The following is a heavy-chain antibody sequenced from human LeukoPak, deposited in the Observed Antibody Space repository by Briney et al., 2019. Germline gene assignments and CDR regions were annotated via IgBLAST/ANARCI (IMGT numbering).Heavy chain of an antibody. Sequence: GGSLRLSCAASGFTFSSYGMHWVRQAPGKGLEWVAVISYDGSNKYYADSVKGRFTISRDNSKDTLYLQMNSLRAEDTAVYYCAKLEVGATFDYWGQGTLVTVSS. D-gene: IGHD1-26*01. V-gene: IGHV3-30*18. CDR2: ISYDGSNK. CDR1: GFTFSSYG. J-gene: IGHJ4*02. CDR3: AKLEVGATFDY.